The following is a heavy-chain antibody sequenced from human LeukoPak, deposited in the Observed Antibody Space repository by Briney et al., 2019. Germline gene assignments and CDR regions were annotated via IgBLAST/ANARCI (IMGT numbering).Heavy chain of an antibody. V-gene: IGHV1-69*06. J-gene: IGHJ3*02. CDR1: GGTFSSYT. D-gene: IGHD3-10*01. CDR2: IIPIFGTA. Sequence: SVKVSCKASGGTFSSYTISWVRQAPGQGLEWMGGIIPIFGTANYAQKFQGRVTITADKSTSTAYMELSSLRSEDTAVYYCAGDRYYYGSGSYYHDAFDIWGQGTMVTVSS. CDR3: AGDRYYYGSGSYYHDAFDI.